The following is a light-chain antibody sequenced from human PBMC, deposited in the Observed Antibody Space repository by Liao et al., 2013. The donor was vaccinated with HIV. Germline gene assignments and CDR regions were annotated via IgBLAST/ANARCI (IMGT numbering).Light chain of an antibody. CDR1: KLGNRY. Sequence: SYELTQAPSVSVSPGQTASITCSGDKLGNRYTCWYQQKPGQSPMLVIYQDNKRPSGIPERFSGSNSGNTATLTISGTQAMDEADYYCQAWDSNFWVFGGGTKLTVL. J-gene: IGLJ3*02. CDR3: QAWDSNFWV. V-gene: IGLV3-1*01. CDR2: QDN.